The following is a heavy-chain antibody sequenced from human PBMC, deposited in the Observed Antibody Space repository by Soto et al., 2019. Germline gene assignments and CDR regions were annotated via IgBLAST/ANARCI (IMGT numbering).Heavy chain of an antibody. V-gene: IGHV2-5*02. D-gene: IGHD5-12*01. Sequence: QITLKESGPTLVKPTQTLTLTCTFSGFSLTTSGVGVGWIRQPPGKALEWLELIYWDDDKRYSSSLKSRLTITNDTFKNHVVLRMTNMGPVDTATYYCAHRPSDGYGLLDYWGLGTLVTVSS. CDR1: GFSLTTSGVG. CDR2: IYWDDDK. CDR3: AHRPSDGYGLLDY. J-gene: IGHJ4*02.